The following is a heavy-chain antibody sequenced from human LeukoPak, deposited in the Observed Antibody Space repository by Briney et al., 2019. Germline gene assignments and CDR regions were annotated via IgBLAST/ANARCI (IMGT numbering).Heavy chain of an antibody. V-gene: IGHV3-30*18. CDR3: AKSLRRYSYGYDYFDY. D-gene: IGHD5-18*01. CDR1: GFTFSSYG. CDR2: ISYDGSNK. Sequence: GGSLRLSCAASGFTFSSYGMHWVRQAPGKGLEWVAVISYDGSNKYYADSVKGRFTISRDNSKNTLYLQMNSLRAEDTAVYYCAKSLRRYSYGYDYFDYWGQGTLVTVSS. J-gene: IGHJ4*02.